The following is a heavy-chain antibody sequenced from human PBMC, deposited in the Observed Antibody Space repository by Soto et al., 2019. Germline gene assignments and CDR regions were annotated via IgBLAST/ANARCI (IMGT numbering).Heavy chain of an antibody. Sequence: QVQLQESGPGLVKPSETLSLTCTVSGGSISSYYWSWIRQPPGKGLEWIGYFYYSGSTNYNPSLKSRVTISVDTYKSQFALKLSSLTAADTAVYYWARSVPRMGGGAVAGSLDYWGQGALVTVSS. D-gene: IGHD6-19*01. J-gene: IGHJ4*02. CDR2: FYYSGST. CDR3: ARSVPRMGGGAVAGSLDY. V-gene: IGHV4-59*01. CDR1: GGSISSYY.